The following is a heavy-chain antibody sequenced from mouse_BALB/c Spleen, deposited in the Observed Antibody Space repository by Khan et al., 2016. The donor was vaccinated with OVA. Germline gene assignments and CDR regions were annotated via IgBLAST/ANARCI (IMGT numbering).Heavy chain of an antibody. V-gene: IGHV3-2*02. J-gene: IGHJ4*01. CDR1: GYSITSDYA. CDR3: ARYYRYDDYYAMDY. Sequence: VQLQQSGPGLVKPSQSLSLTCTVTGYSITSDYAWNWIRQFPGNKLEWMGYISYSGSTSYNPSLKSRISITRDTSKNQFFLQLNSVTTEDTATXYCARYYRYDDYYAMDYWGQGTSVTVSS. D-gene: IGHD2-14*01. CDR2: ISYSGST.